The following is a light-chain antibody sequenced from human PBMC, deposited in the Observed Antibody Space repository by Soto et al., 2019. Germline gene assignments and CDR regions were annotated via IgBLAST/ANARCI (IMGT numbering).Light chain of an antibody. CDR3: MQGTHWPIT. Sequence: DVVMTQSPLSLPVTLGQPASISCRSNQSLVHSDGIAYFSWFQQRPGRSPRRLIYKVSNRDSGVQVRFVGIGSCTDCALKISGVEAKDGVVYYCMQGTHWPITFGQGTRLEIK. J-gene: IGKJ5*01. V-gene: IGKV2-30*02. CDR2: KVS. CDR1: QSLVHSDGIAY.